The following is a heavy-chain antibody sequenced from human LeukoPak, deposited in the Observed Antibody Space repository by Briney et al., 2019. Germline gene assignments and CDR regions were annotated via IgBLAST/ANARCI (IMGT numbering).Heavy chain of an antibody. CDR3: ARGPSHIAVTSYYYYYYMDL. V-gene: IGHV1-69*13. Sequence: GASVKVSCKASGGTFSNYAISWVRQAPGQGLEWIGGIIPIFGTANYAQKFQGRVTITADESTSTAYMELSRLRSEDTAVYYCARGPSHIAVTSYYYYYYMDLWGKGTTVTVSS. D-gene: IGHD6-19*01. CDR1: GGTFSNYA. CDR2: IIPIFGTA. J-gene: IGHJ6*03.